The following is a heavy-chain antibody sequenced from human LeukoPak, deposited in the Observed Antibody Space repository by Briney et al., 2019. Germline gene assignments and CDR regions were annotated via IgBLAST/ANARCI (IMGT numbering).Heavy chain of an antibody. CDR3: AVAPTLYYFDY. CDR1: GYTFTGYY. Sequence: ASVKVSCKASGYTFTGYYMHWVRQAPGQGLEWMGIINPSGGSTSYAQKFQGRVTMTRDMSTSTVYMELSSLRSEDTAVYYCAVAPTLYYFDYWGQGTLVTVSS. D-gene: IGHD3-16*01. J-gene: IGHJ4*02. CDR2: INPSGGST. V-gene: IGHV1-46*01.